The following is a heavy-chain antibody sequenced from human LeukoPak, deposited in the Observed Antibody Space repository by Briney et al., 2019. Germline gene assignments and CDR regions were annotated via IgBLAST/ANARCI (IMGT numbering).Heavy chain of an antibody. V-gene: IGHV1-2*02. CDR2: MNPNSGDT. CDR1: GYTFTSYY. Sequence: PRASVKVSCKASGYTFTSYYMHWVRQAPGQGLEWMGWMNPNSGDTKYAPKFQGRVTMTRDMSISTAYMEVNRLTSDDTAVYYCARVEATVGFAFDIWGQGTMVTVSS. D-gene: IGHD2-21*02. CDR3: ARVEATVGFAFDI. J-gene: IGHJ3*02.